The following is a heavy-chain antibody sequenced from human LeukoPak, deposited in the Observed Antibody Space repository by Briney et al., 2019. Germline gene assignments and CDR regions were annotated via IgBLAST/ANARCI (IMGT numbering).Heavy chain of an antibody. CDR3: ARHWRPFDF. V-gene: IGHV7-4-1*02. D-gene: IGHD1-1*01. CDR1: GYTFTKYA. Sequence: ASVKVSCKASGYTFTKYAISWVRQAPGQGLEWVGWINTNIGNSTYAQGFTGRFVFSLDTSVSTAYLEISSLKAEDTAVYYCARHWRPFDFWGQGTLVTVSS. CDR2: INTNIGNS. J-gene: IGHJ4*02.